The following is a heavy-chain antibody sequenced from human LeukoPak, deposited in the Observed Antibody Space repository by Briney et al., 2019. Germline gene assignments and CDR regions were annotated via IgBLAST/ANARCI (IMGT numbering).Heavy chain of an antibody. CDR3: ARQGTMIVVVSWDY. CDR1: GDSITNYY. J-gene: IGHJ4*02. CDR2: IYYSGST. Sequence: KPSETLSLTCTVSGDSITNYYWSWIRQPPGKGLEWIGSIYYSGSTCYNPSLKSRVTISVDTSKNQFSLKLSSVTAADTAVYYCARQGTMIVVVSWDYWGQGTLVTVSS. D-gene: IGHD3-22*01. V-gene: IGHV4-39*07.